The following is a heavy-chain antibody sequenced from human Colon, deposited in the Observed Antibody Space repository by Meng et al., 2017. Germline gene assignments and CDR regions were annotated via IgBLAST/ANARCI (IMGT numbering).Heavy chain of an antibody. CDR1: GGSISSSC. J-gene: IGHJ4*02. D-gene: IGHD3-22*01. V-gene: IGHV4-59*01. Sequence: GSLRLSCSVSGGSISSSCWSWLRQPPGKGPEWIGFVRESGSTDYHPSLKGRATISVDRASNQFSLKLNSVTAADTAVYYCARGHYDSRGYSNAFDSWGQGALVTGSS. CDR2: VRESGST. CDR3: ARGHYDSRGYSNAFDS.